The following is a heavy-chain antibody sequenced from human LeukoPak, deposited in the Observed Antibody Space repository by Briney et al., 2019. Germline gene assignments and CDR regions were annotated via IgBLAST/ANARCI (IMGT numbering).Heavy chain of an antibody. Sequence: TASETLSLTCAVYGGSFSGYYWSWIRQPPGKGLEWIGEINHSGSTNYNPSLKSRVTISVDTSKNQFSLKLSSVTAADTAVYYCARTREKLAAAGTGFDYWGQGTLVTVSS. CDR1: GGSFSGYY. CDR2: INHSGST. CDR3: ARTREKLAAAGTGFDY. J-gene: IGHJ4*02. D-gene: IGHD6-13*01. V-gene: IGHV4-34*01.